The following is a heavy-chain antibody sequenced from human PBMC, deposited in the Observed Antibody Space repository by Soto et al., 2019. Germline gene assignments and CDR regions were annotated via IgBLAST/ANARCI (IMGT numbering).Heavy chain of an antibody. J-gene: IGHJ6*02. V-gene: IGHV3-11*01. CDR1: GFTFSDYY. D-gene: IGHD4-4*01. Sequence: GGSLRLSCAASGFTFSDYYMSWIRQAPGKGLEWVSYISSSGSTIYYADSVKGRFTISRDNAKNSLYLQMNSLRAEDTAVYYCARDTPSTVTNYYYYYGMDVWGQGTRVTVSS. CDR2: ISSSGSTI. CDR3: ARDTPSTVTNYYYYYGMDV.